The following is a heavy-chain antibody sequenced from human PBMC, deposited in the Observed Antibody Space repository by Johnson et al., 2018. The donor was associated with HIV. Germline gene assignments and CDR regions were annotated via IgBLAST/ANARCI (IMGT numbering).Heavy chain of an antibody. Sequence: QVQLVESGGGVVQPGRSLRLSCVASGFTFRNYGMHWVRQAPGKGLEWVAVISYDGSNKYYADSVKGRFTISRDNSKNTLYLQMNSLRAEDTALYYCAKGGIATRFFDIWGQGTMVTVSS. V-gene: IGHV3-30*18. CDR1: GFTFRNYG. CDR3: AKGGIATRFFDI. CDR2: ISYDGSNK. D-gene: IGHD6-6*01. J-gene: IGHJ3*02.